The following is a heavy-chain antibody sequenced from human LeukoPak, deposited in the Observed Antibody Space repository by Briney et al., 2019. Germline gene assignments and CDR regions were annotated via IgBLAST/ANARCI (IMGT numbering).Heavy chain of an antibody. CDR2: IYYSGST. Sequence: PSETLSLTCTVSGGSISSYYWGWIRQPPGKGLEWIGYIYYSGSTNYNPSLKSRVTISVDTSKNQFSLKLSPVTAADTAVYYCARRLSGSYLDPWGQGTLVTVSS. V-gene: IGHV4-59*08. D-gene: IGHD1-26*01. J-gene: IGHJ5*02. CDR1: GGSISSYY. CDR3: ARRLSGSYLDP.